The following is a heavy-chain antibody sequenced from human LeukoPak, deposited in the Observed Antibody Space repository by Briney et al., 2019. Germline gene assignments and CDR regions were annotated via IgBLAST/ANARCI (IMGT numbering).Heavy chain of an antibody. D-gene: IGHD6-13*01. Sequence: KPSETLSLTCAVYGGSFSGYYWSWIRQPPGKGLEWIGEMNHSGSTNYNPSLKSRVTISVDTSKNQFSLKLSSVTAADTAVYYCARPPTPVGIAALNWFDPWGQGTLVTVSS. CDR3: ARPPTPVGIAALNWFDP. CDR2: MNHSGST. J-gene: IGHJ5*02. V-gene: IGHV4-34*01. CDR1: GGSFSGYY.